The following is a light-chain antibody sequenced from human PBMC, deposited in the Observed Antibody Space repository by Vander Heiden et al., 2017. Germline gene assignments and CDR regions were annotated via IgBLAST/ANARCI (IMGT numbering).Light chain of an antibody. J-gene: IGKJ2*01. CDR1: QSVLYSSNNKNY. CDR3: QQDDSTPQT. CDR2: WAS. Sequence: DIVMTQSPDSLAVSLGERATINCKSSQSVLYSSNNKNYLAWYQQKPGQPPKLLIYWASTRESGVPDRFSGNGSGTDFTPTISSLQAEDVAVYYCQQDDSTPQTFGQGTKLEIK. V-gene: IGKV4-1*01.